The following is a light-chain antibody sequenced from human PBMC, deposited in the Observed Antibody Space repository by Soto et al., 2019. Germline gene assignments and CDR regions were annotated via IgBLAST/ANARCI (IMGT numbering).Light chain of an antibody. Sequence: IQLTQPPSSRSASVGDRVTITCRASQGISSYLAWFQQKPGKAPKLLIYSASTLQSGVPSRFSGSGSGTDFTLTISSLQPEDSATYHCQQVDSYPLTFGGGTKVEIK. CDR2: SAS. CDR1: QGISSY. V-gene: IGKV1-9*01. J-gene: IGKJ4*01. CDR3: QQVDSYPLT.